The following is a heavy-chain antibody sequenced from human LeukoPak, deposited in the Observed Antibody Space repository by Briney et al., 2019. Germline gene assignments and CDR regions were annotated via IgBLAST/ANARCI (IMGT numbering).Heavy chain of an antibody. CDR1: GFTVSSNY. V-gene: IGHV3-53*01. CDR2: IYSGGST. J-gene: IGHJ5*02. Sequence: GGSLRLSCAASGFTVSSNYMSWVRQAPGKGLEWVSVIYSGGSTYYADSVKGRFTISRDNSKNTLYLQMNSLRAEDTAVYYCARGGYSYGYRFDPWGQGTLVTVSS. CDR3: ARGGYSYGYRFDP. D-gene: IGHD5-18*01.